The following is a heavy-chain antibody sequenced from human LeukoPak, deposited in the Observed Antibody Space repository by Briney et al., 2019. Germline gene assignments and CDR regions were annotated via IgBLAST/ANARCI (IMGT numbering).Heavy chain of an antibody. CDR1: DGSFSGYY. J-gene: IGHJ4*02. CDR2: IYTSGST. CDR3: ARGVVGATTGYYFDY. V-gene: IGHV4-59*10. D-gene: IGHD1-26*01. Sequence: SETLSLTCAVYDGSFSGYYWSWIRQPPGKGLEWIGRIYTSGSTNYNPSLKSRVTMSVDTSKNQFSLKLSSVTAADTAVYYCARGVVGATTGYYFDYWGQGTLVTVSS.